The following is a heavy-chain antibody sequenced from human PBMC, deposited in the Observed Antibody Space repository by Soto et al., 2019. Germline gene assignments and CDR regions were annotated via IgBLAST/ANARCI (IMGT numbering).Heavy chain of an antibody. CDR1: GYTFTSYG. D-gene: IGHD5-18*01. CDR3: ARDDTAMPKYYYYGMDV. Sequence: QVQLVQSGAEVKKPGASVKVSCKASGYTFTSYGISWVRQAPGQGLEWMGWISAYNGNTNYAQKLQGRVTMTTDTSTSTAYMELSSLRSDDTAVYYCARDDTAMPKYYYYGMDVWGQGTTVTVSS. J-gene: IGHJ6*02. V-gene: IGHV1-18*04. CDR2: ISAYNGNT.